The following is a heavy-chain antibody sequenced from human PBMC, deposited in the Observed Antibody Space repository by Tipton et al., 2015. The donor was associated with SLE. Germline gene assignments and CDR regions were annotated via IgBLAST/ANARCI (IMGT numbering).Heavy chain of an antibody. D-gene: IGHD6-25*01. CDR3: AGTKYINGAIEY. V-gene: IGHV3-74*03. CDR1: GFTFSSYG. Sequence: SLRLSCAASGFTFSSYGMHWVRQAPGKGLVWVSRINSDGSSTTYADSVKGRFTISRDNAKNTLHLQMNSLRVEDTAVYYCAGTKYINGAIEYWGQGTLVTVSS. CDR2: INSDGSST. J-gene: IGHJ4*02.